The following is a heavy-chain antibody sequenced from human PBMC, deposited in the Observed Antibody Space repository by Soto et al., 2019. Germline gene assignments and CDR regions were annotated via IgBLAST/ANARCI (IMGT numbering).Heavy chain of an antibody. V-gene: IGHV4-4*07. CDR2: IYATGTT. CDR3: WRDYSKPLRDWFDP. D-gene: IGHD3-10*01. CDR1: GASISGFY. Sequence: PSETLSLTCTVSGASISGFYWSWIRKSAGKGLEWIGRIYATGTTDYNPSLKSRVMMSVDTSKKQFSLKLRSVTAAGTAVYYCWRDYSKPLRDWFDPWGKGISVTVCS. J-gene: IGHJ5*02.